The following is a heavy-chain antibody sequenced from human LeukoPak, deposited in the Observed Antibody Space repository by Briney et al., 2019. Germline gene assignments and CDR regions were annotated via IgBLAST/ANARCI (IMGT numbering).Heavy chain of an antibody. CDR2: ISYDGSNK. V-gene: IGHV3-30-3*01. CDR1: GFTFSSYA. D-gene: IGHD3-10*01. Sequence: GGSLRLSCAASGFTFSSYAMHWVRQAPGKGLEWVAVISYDGSNKYYADSVKGRFTISRDNAKNSLYLQMNSLRAEDTAIYYCAKDGGSGILYWGQGTLVTVSS. J-gene: IGHJ4*02. CDR3: AKDGGSGILY.